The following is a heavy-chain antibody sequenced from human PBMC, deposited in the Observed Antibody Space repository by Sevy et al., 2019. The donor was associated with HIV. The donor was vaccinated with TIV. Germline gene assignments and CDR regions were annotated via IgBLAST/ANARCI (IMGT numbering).Heavy chain of an antibody. CDR2: INPSDVST. J-gene: IGHJ4*02. V-gene: IGHV1-46*03. D-gene: IGHD3-16*01. CDR3: GRTSPRGGFDY. CDR1: GYTFTNYY. Sequence: ASVKVSCKASGYTFTNYYMHWVRQAPGQGLEWMGIINPSDVSTFYAQKFQGRVTMTRDTSTSTVYMELSSLRSDDTAVYYCGRTSPRGGFDYWGQGALVTVSS.